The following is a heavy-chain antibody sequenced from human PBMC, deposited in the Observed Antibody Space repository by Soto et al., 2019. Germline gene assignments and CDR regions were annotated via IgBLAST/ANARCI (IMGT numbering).Heavy chain of an antibody. CDR1: GFTFSSYA. J-gene: IGHJ4*02. CDR2: ISYDGSNK. CDR3: ARDSTRYDFWSGSFDY. Sequence: QVPLVESGGGVVQPGRSLRLSCAASGFTFSSYAMHWVRQAPGKGLEWVAVISYDGSNKYYADSVKGRFTISRDNSKNTLYLQMNSLRAEDTAVYYCARDSTRYDFWSGSFDYWGQGTLVTVSS. D-gene: IGHD3-3*01. V-gene: IGHV3-30-3*01.